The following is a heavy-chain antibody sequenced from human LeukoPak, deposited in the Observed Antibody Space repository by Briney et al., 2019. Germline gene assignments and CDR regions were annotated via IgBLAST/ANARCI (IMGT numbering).Heavy chain of an antibody. CDR2: IPYSGST. J-gene: IGHJ5*02. CDR1: GGSISRYY. V-gene: IGHV4-59*08. CDR3: ARGGNWFDP. D-gene: IGHD3-16*01. Sequence: SETLSLTCTVSGGSISRYYWSWIRQPPGKGLEWIGYIPYSGSTNYNPSLKSRVTISVDTSKNQFSLKLNSMTATDTAVYYCARGGNWFDPWGQGSLVTISS.